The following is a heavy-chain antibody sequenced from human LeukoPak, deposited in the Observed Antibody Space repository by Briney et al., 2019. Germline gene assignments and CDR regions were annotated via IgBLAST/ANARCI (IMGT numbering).Heavy chain of an antibody. CDR1: GGSISSYY. J-gene: IGHJ4*02. Sequence: KPSETLSLTCTVSGGSISSYYWSWIRQPPGKGLEWIGYIYYSGSPNYNPSLKSRVTISVDTSKNQFSLKLSSVTAADTAVYYCARAQYCSGGSCYLRWRLGALDYWGQGTLVTVSS. CDR3: ARAQYCSGGSCYLRWRLGALDY. D-gene: IGHD2-15*01. V-gene: IGHV4-59*01. CDR2: IYYSGSP.